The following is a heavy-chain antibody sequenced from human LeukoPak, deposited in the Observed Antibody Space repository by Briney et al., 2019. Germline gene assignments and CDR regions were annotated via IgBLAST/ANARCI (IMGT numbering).Heavy chain of an antibody. V-gene: IGHV4-34*01. CDR1: GGSFSGYY. J-gene: IGHJ4*02. D-gene: IGHD3-3*01. Sequence: SETLSLTCAVYGGSFSGYYWSWIRQPPGKGLEWIGEINHSGGTNYNPSLKSRVSISVDTSKNQSSLKLSSVTAADTAVYYCARRGLWSGYYCFDYWGPGTLVTVSS. CDR3: ARRGLWSGYYCFDY. CDR2: INHSGGT.